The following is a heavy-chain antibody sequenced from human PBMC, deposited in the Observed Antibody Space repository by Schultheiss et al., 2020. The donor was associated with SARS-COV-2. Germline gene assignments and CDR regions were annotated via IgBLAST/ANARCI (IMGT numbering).Heavy chain of an antibody. CDR1: GFTFSSYG. Sequence: GESLKISCAASGFTFSSYGMHWVRQAPGKGLEWVAVIWYDGSNKYYADSVKGRFTISRDNSKNTLYLQMNSLRAEDTAVYYCAKEERSTSYYYGMDVWGQGTTVTVSS. D-gene: IGHD2-2*01. J-gene: IGHJ6*02. CDR3: AKEERSTSYYYGMDV. CDR2: IWYDGSNK. V-gene: IGHV3-33*06.